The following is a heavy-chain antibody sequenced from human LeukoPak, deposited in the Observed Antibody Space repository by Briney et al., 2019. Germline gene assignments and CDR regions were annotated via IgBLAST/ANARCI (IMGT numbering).Heavy chain of an antibody. CDR2: IYPGDSDT. J-gene: IGHJ4*02. CDR3: AAAFDRFLFDY. Sequence: GESLKISCKGSGYSFSSNWIGWVRQMPGKGPEWMGIIYPGDSDTRYSPSFQGQVTISADKSISTAYLQWSSLKVSDTAMYYCAAAFDRFLFDYWGQGTLVTVSS. CDR1: GYSFSSNW. D-gene: IGHD3-9*01. V-gene: IGHV5-51*01.